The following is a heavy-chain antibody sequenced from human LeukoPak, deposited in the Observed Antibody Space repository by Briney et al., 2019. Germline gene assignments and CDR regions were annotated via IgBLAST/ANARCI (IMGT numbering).Heavy chain of an antibody. CDR1: GFTFSSYW. CDR3: ARTDWFDP. CDR2: IKFDGSST. V-gene: IGHV3-74*01. J-gene: IGHJ5*02. Sequence: PGGSLRLSCATSGFTFSSYWMHWVRQAPGKGLVWVSRIKFDGSSTSYADSVKGRFTISRDNAKNTLYLQMNSLRAEDTAVYYCARTDWFDPRGQGTLVTVSS.